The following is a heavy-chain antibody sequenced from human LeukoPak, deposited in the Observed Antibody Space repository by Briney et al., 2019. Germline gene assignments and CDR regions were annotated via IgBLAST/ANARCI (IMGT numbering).Heavy chain of an antibody. CDR1: GGSISSSSYY. CDR2: IYYRGSN. J-gene: IGHJ4*02. D-gene: IGHD3-3*01. V-gene: IGHV4-39*07. Sequence: PSETLSLTCTVSGGSISSSSYYWVWLPQPPGKGLEWIGSIYYRGSNYYNPSLKSRVTIAVDTSKNQFSLKLSSVTSADTAVYYRAGHDLIDYWGQGTLVTVYS. CDR3: AGHDLIDY.